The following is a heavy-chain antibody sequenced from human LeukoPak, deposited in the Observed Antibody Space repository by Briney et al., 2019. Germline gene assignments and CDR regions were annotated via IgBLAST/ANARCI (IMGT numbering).Heavy chain of an antibody. J-gene: IGHJ4*02. CDR2: ISGSGGTT. CDR3: AKDFVGYSYGAFDC. D-gene: IGHD5-18*01. Sequence: TGGSLRLSCAASGFTFSSYAMSWVRQAPGKGLEWVSAISGSGGTTYYADSVKGRFTVSRDNSKNTLYLQMSSLRAEDTAVYYCAKDFVGYSYGAFDCWGQGTLVTVSS. V-gene: IGHV3-23*01. CDR1: GFTFSSYA.